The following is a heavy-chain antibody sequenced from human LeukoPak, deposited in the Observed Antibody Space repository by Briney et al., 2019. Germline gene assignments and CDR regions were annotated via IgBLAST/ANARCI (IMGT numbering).Heavy chain of an antibody. J-gene: IGHJ3*02. CDR1: GGSISSGSYY. CDR3: ARGRPFDI. Sequence: PSETLSLTCTVSGGSISSGSYYWSWIRQPAGKGLEWIGRIYTSGSTNYNPSLKSRVTISVDTSKNQFSLKLSSVTAADTAVYYCARGRPFDIWGQGTTVTVSS. CDR2: IYTSGST. V-gene: IGHV4-61*02.